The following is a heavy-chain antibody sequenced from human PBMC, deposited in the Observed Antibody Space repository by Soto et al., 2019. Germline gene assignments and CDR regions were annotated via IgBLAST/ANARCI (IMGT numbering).Heavy chain of an antibody. CDR2: ISAYNGNT. Sequence: ASVKVSCKASGYTFTSYCISWVREAPGQGLEWMGWISAYNGNTNYAQKLQGRVTMTTDTSTSTAYMELRSLRSDDTAVYYCARFGLQVGELLDYYYGMDVWGQGTTVTVSS. D-gene: IGHD3-10*01. CDR1: GYTFTSYC. J-gene: IGHJ6*02. CDR3: ARFGLQVGELLDYYYGMDV. V-gene: IGHV1-18*04.